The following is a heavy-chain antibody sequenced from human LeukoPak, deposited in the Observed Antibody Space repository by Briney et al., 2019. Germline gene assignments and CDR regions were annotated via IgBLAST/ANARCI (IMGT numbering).Heavy chain of an antibody. D-gene: IGHD3-16*01. CDR2: IYTSGST. J-gene: IGHJ6*03. CDR1: GGSISSYY. Sequence: SETLSLTCTVSGGSISSYYWSWIRQPPGKGLEWIGYIYTSGSTNYNPSLKSRVTISVDTSKNQFSLKLSSVTAADTAVYYCARLVGDPYYYYYYIDVWGKGTTVTVSS. CDR3: ARLVGDPYYYYYYIDV. V-gene: IGHV4-4*09.